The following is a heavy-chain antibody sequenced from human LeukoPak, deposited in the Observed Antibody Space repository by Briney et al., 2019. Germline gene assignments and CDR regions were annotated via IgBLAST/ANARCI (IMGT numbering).Heavy chain of an antibody. CDR3: ARDLSSGQFDP. J-gene: IGHJ5*02. CDR2: ITANSGST. D-gene: IGHD6-19*01. V-gene: IGHV1-2*06. CDR1: GYTFTGYY. Sequence: ASANVSCKASGYTFTGYYTHWVRQAPRQGLGWIGRITANSGSTNYAQKFQGRVTMTRETSISTAYMELSRLRSDDTAVYYCARDLSSGQFDPWGQGTLVTVSS.